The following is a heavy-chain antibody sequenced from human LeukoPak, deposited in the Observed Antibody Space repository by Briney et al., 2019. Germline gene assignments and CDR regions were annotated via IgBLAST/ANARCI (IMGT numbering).Heavy chain of an antibody. CDR2: IISSGSTI. CDR1: GFTFSDYY. Sequence: PGGSLRLSCAASGFTFSDYYMSWIRQAPGKGLEWVSYIISSGSTIYYADSVKGRFTISRDNAKNSLYLQMNSLGAEDTAVYYCARPEAGSNFGVDYWGQGTLVTVSS. J-gene: IGHJ4*02. V-gene: IGHV3-11*04. CDR3: ARPEAGSNFGVDY. D-gene: IGHD3-10*01.